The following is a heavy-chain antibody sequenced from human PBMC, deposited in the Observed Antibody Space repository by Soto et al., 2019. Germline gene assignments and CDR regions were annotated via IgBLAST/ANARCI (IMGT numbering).Heavy chain of an antibody. V-gene: IGHV4-39*01. CDR1: GGSIRTSAYY. J-gene: IGHJ5*02. CDR2: IYYSGIT. CDR3: ARQYRLFDP. Sequence: PAETLALTCTVSGGSIRTSAYYWSWIRQSPGKELEWIATIYYSGITYYNPSLKSRVTISVDTSKNQFSVKLSSVTAADTAVYYCARQYRLFDPWGQGTLVTVSS. D-gene: IGHD2-2*01.